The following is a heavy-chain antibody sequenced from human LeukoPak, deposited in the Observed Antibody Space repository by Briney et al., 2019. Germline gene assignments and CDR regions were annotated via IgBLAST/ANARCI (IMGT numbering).Heavy chain of an antibody. CDR1: GGSFSGYY. V-gene: IGHV4-34*01. CDR2: INHSGST. D-gene: IGHD2-15*01. CDR3: ARAYCSGGSCYSYDY. J-gene: IGHJ4*02. Sequence: KPSETLSLTCAVYGGSFSGYYWSWLRQHPGKGLEWIGEINHSGSTNYNPSHKSRVTISVDTSKNQFSLKLSSVTAADTAVYYCARAYCSGGSCYSYDYWGQGTLVTVSS.